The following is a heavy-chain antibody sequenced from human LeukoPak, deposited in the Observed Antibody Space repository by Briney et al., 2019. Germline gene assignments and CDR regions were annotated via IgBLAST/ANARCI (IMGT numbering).Heavy chain of an antibody. D-gene: IGHD1-26*01. Sequence: ASVKVSCKASGYTFTGYYIHWVRQDPGEGLEWVGWINPDSGGTNYAQKFQGRVTMTRDTSISTGYMELSRLRSDDTAVYYCARCPKQVGFAYWHFDLWGRGTLVTVSS. J-gene: IGHJ2*01. CDR1: GYTFTGYY. CDR3: ARCPKQVGFAYWHFDL. CDR2: INPDSGGT. V-gene: IGHV1-2*02.